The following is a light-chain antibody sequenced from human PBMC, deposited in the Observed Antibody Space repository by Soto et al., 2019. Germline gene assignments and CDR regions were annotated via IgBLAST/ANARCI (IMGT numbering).Light chain of an antibody. CDR2: DNN. Sequence: QSVLTQPPSVSAAPGQTVTISCSGGSSNIGNNFVSWYQQLPGTAPKLRIYDNNKRPSGLPDRFSASRSATSATLAITGLQTGDGAVYYCGTWDTSLSGGLFGGGTKLTVL. V-gene: IGLV1-51*01. CDR3: GTWDTSLSGGL. J-gene: IGLJ2*01. CDR1: SSNIGNNF.